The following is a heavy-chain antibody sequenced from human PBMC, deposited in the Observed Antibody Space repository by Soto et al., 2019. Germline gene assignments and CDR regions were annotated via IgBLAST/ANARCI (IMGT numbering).Heavy chain of an antibody. Sequence: QVQLVQSGVEVKKPGASVKVSCKASGYNFSTHGLTWVRQAPGQGLEWMGWITPYNGNTNYAQNLQGRVTMRTDTSTKSGFMEVRGLRPVDSAVYYRARFRVFSGSRCGASFGFDIWGQGTMVTVSS. CDR3: ARFRVFSGSRCGASFGFDI. J-gene: IGHJ3*02. CDR1: GYNFSTHG. V-gene: IGHV1-18*01. D-gene: IGHD3-22*01. CDR2: ITPYNGNT.